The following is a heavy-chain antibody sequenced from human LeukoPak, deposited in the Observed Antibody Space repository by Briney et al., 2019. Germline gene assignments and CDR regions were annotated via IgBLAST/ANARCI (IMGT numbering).Heavy chain of an antibody. J-gene: IGHJ2*01. D-gene: IGHD3-16*01. CDR1: GFTFSSYG. Sequence: PGGSLRLSCAASGFTFSSYGMNWVRQAPGKGLEWVAFIRYDGSIKYSADSVKGRFTISRDNSKNTPFLQMNSLRAEDTAVYYCAKDGGWMDPSVLYWYFDLWGRGTLVTVSS. V-gene: IGHV3-30*02. CDR3: AKDGGWMDPSVLYWYFDL. CDR2: IRYDGSIK.